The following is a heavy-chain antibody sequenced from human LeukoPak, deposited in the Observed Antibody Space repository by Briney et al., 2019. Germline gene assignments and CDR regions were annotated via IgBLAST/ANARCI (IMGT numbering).Heavy chain of an antibody. CDR2: IHHSGST. J-gene: IGHJ4*02. Sequence: PSETLSLTCTVSGASITSSGYYWGWIRQPPGKGLEWIGTIHHSGSTYYNPSLKSRVTISVDTSNNQFSLKLSSVTAADTAVYYCATTTIRLGYWGQGTLVTVSS. D-gene: IGHD1-26*01. CDR1: GASITSSGYY. CDR3: ATTTIRLGY. V-gene: IGHV4-39*07.